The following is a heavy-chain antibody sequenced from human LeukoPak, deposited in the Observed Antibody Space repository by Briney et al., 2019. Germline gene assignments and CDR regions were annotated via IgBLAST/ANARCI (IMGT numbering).Heavy chain of an antibody. CDR1: GGSFSGYY. V-gene: IGHV3-53*01. CDR3: AREKTEAADAFDI. Sequence: PSETLPLTCAVYGGSFSGYYWSWVRQAPGKGLEWVSVIYSGGSTYYADSVKGRFTISRDNSKNTLYLQMNSLRAEDTAVYYCAREKTEAADAFDIWGQGTMVTVSS. J-gene: IGHJ3*02. CDR2: IYSGGST. D-gene: IGHD6-13*01.